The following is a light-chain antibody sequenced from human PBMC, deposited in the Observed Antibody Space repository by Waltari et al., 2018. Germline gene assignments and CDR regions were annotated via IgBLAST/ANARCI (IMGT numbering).Light chain of an antibody. CDR3: QQYNRFSP. CDR2: DAS. Sequence: DTQLSQFPSTLAASVGARVTITFRAREAINKWLAWSQQNPGKAPKVLIYDASTLQSGVPSRFSGSGSGTEFTLTIDSLQPDDFATYYCQQYNRFSPFGQGTNVEVK. CDR1: EAINKW. V-gene: IGKV1-5*01. J-gene: IGKJ1*01.